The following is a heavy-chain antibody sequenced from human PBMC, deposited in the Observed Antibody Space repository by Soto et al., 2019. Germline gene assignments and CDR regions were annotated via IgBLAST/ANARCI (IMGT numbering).Heavy chain of an antibody. D-gene: IGHD3-10*01. V-gene: IGHV1-69*08. CDR2: IIPILGIA. J-gene: IGHJ3*02. CDR1: GGTFSSYT. Sequence: QVQLVQSGAEVKKPGSSVKVSCKASGGTFSSYTISWVRQAPGQGLEWMGRIIPILGIANYAQKFQGRVTITADKSTSTAYMELISLRSEETAVYYCARDRGVHRLDAFNIWGQGTMVTVSS. CDR3: ARDRGVHRLDAFNI.